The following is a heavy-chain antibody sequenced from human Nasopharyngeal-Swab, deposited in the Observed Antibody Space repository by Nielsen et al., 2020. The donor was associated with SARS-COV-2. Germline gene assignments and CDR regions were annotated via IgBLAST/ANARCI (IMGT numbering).Heavy chain of an antibody. J-gene: IGHJ4*02. CDR2: ISYDGSNK. D-gene: IGHD3-22*01. CDR3: ARAHDSSGYYQRRSYFDY. Sequence: VREAPGKGLEWVAVISYDGSNKYYADSVKGRFTISGDNSKNTLYLQMNSLRAEDTAVYYCARAHDSSGYYQRRSYFDYWGQGTLVTVSS. V-gene: IGHV3-30*03.